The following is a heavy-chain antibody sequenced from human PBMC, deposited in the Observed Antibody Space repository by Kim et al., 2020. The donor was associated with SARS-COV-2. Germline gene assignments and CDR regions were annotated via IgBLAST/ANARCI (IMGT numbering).Heavy chain of an antibody. Sequence: GGSLRLSCAASGFTFSSYWMSWVRQAPGKGLEWVATIKQDGSEKYYVDSVKGRFTISRDNAKNSLYLQMNSLRAEDTDVYYCARDVRYSSSWHYYYYGMDVWGPGTTDTVSS. J-gene: IGHJ6*02. V-gene: IGHV3-7*03. D-gene: IGHD6-13*01. CDR2: IKQDGSEK. CDR1: GFTFSSYW. CDR3: ARDVRYSSSWHYYYYGMDV.